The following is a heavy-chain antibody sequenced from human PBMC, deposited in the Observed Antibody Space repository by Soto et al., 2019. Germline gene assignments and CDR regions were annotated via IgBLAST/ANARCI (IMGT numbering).Heavy chain of an antibody. CDR3: ARDTRGADCSGRSCSCNWFDP. D-gene: IGHD2-15*01. Sequence: ASVKVSCKASGGTFSSYAISWVRQAPGQGLEWMGGIIPIFGTANYAQKLTGRVPITAYESTSTAYMELSSLRSEDTAVYYCARDTRGADCSGRSCSCNWFDPWGQGTLVTVSS. V-gene: IGHV1-69*13. CDR2: IIPIFGTA. J-gene: IGHJ5*02. CDR1: GGTFSSYA.